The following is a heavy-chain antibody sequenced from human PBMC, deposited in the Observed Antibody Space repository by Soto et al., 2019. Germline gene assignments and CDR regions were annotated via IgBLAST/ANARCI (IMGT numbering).Heavy chain of an antibody. V-gene: IGHV4-39*01. CDR1: GGSISSSNYY. J-gene: IGHJ5*02. Sequence: SETLSLTCTVSGGSISSSNYYWGWIRQPPGKVLEWIGSIYYSGSTYYNPSLKSRVTISVDTSKNQFSLKLSSVTAADTAVYYCATQEVGGSYVYTFDPWGQGTLVTVSS. CDR2: IYYSGST. D-gene: IGHD1-26*01. CDR3: ATQEVGGSYVYTFDP.